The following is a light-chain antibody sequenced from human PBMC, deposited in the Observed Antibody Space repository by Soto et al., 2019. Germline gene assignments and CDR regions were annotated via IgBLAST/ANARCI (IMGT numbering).Light chain of an antibody. CDR2: ANN. J-gene: IGLJ2*01. V-gene: IGLV1-40*01. CDR1: SSNVGAGYD. Sequence: QSVLTQPPSVSGAPGQRVTMSCTGSSSNVGAGYDVHWYQHLPGTAPKLLIYANNNRPSGVPDRCSGSKSGTSASLAISGLQAEDEADYYCQSYDSSLNSRVFGGGTKLTVL. CDR3: QSYDSSLNSRV.